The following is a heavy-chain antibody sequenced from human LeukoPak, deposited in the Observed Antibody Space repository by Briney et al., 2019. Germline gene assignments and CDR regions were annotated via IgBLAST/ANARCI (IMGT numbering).Heavy chain of an antibody. CDR1: GGSFSGYY. Sequence: PSETLSLTCAVYGGSFSGYYWSWIRQPPGKGLEWIGEINHSGSTNYNPSLKSRVTISVDTSKNQFSLKLSSVTAADTAVYYCATTQWLAYYYYYMDVWGKGTTVTVSS. V-gene: IGHV4-34*01. CDR2: INHSGST. CDR3: ATTQWLAYYYYYMDV. J-gene: IGHJ6*03. D-gene: IGHD6-19*01.